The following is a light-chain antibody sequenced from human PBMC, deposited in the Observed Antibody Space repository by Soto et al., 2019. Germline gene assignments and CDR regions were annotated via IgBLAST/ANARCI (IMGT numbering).Light chain of an antibody. J-gene: IGKJ4*01. CDR2: GAS. V-gene: IGKV3-15*01. CDR3: QQYYNWPLT. Sequence: EIVMTQSPATLSVSPGERATLSCRASQSVSRNLAWYQQKPGQAPRLLIYGASTRATGIPARFSGSGSGTEFTLTISSLQSEDFAVYYCQQYYNWPLTFGGGTKVEIK. CDR1: QSVSRN.